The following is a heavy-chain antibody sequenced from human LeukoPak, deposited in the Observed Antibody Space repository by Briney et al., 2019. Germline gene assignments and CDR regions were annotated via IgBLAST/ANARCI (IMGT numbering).Heavy chain of an antibody. D-gene: IGHD5-18*01. CDR1: GFTFDDYA. CDR2: ISWNSGSI. Sequence: PGGSLRLSCAASGFTFDDYAMHWVRQAPGKGLEWVSGISWNSGSIGYADSVKGRFTISRDNAKNSLYLQMNSLRAEDTAVYYCARAGYSYGSLDYWGQGTLVTVSS. CDR3: ARAGYSYGSLDY. J-gene: IGHJ4*02. V-gene: IGHV3-9*01.